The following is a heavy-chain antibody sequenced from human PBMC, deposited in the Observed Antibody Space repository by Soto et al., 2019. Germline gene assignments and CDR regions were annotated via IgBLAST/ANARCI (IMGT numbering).Heavy chain of an antibody. J-gene: IGHJ6*02. Sequence: QVQLVQSGAEVKKPGSSVKVSCKASGGTFSSYAISWVRQAPGQGLEWMGGIIPIFGTANYAQKFQGRVTITADESTSTAYMELSSLRSEDTAVYYCARRSPVDGERTYYYYYGMDVWGQGTTVTVSS. CDR3: ARRSPVDGERTYYYYYGMDV. CDR1: GGTFSSYA. D-gene: IGHD3-10*01. CDR2: IIPIFGTA. V-gene: IGHV1-69*01.